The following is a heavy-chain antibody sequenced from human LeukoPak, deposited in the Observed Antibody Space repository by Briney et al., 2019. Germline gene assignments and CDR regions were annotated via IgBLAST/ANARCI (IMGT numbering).Heavy chain of an antibody. J-gene: IGHJ4*02. CDR3: ARTYYDFWSGYSDY. CDR1: GGSFSGYY. CDR2: INHSGST. D-gene: IGHD3-3*01. Sequence: SETLSLTCAVYGGSFSGYYWSWIRQPPGKGLEWIGEINHSGSTNYNPSLKSRVTISVDTSKNQFSLKLSSVTAADTAVYYCARTYYDFWSGYSDYWGQGTLVTVSS. V-gene: IGHV4-34*01.